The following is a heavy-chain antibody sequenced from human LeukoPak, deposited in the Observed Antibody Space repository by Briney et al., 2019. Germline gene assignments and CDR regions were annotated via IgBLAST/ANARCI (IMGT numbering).Heavy chain of an antibody. D-gene: IGHD6-19*01. Sequence: GESLKISCKGSGYSFTSYWIGWMRQMPGKGLEWMGIIYPGDSDTRYSPSFQGQVTISADKSISTAYLQWSSLQASDTAMYYCARQSIAVAGPFDYWGQGTLVTVSS. CDR2: IYPGDSDT. V-gene: IGHV5-51*01. CDR3: ARQSIAVAGPFDY. J-gene: IGHJ4*02. CDR1: GYSFTSYW.